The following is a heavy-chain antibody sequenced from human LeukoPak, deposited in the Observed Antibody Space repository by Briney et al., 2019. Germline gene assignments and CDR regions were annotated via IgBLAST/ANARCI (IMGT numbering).Heavy chain of an antibody. D-gene: IGHD2-8*01. CDR3: ARGGIRNGAFDY. CDR1: GGSFSGDY. J-gene: IGHJ4*02. CDR2: IYISGST. Sequence: SETLSLTCAVYGGSFSGDYWSWIRQPAGKGPEWIGRIYISGSTNYNPSLKSRVTMSVDMSENQFSLKLSSVTAADTAVYYCARGGIRNGAFDYWGQGTLVTVSS. V-gene: IGHV4-59*10.